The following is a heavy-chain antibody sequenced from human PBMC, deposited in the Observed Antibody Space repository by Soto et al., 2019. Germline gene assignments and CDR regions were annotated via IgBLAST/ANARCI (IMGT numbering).Heavy chain of an antibody. Sequence: QVQLVESGGGVVQPGRSLRHSCAASGFTFSSYGMHWVRQAPGKGLEWVAVISYDGSNKYYADSVKGRFTISRDNSKNTLCLQMNSLRAEDTAVYYCAKDRGYDSSGYNDYWGQGTLVTVSS. V-gene: IGHV3-30*18. CDR3: AKDRGYDSSGYNDY. J-gene: IGHJ4*02. CDR1: GFTFSSYG. CDR2: ISYDGSNK. D-gene: IGHD3-22*01.